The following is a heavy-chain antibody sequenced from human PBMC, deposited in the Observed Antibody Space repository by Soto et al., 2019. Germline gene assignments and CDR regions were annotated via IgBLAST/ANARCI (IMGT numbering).Heavy chain of an antibody. D-gene: IGHD6-19*01. V-gene: IGHV3-9*01. CDR2: ISWNSGSI. Sequence: GGSLRLSCAASGFTFDDYAMHWVRQAPGKGLEWVSGISWNSGSIGYADSVKGRFTISRDNAKNSLYLQMNSLRAEDTALYYCAKDSGSGWYYFDYWGQGTLVTVSS. J-gene: IGHJ4*02. CDR3: AKDSGSGWYYFDY. CDR1: GFTFDDYA.